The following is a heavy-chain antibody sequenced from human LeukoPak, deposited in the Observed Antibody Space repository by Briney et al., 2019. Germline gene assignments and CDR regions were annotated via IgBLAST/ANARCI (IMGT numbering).Heavy chain of an antibody. J-gene: IGHJ4*02. CDR3: AKDPQWELPSSFDH. CDR2: ISGSGDST. CDR1: GFTFSNYA. Sequence: GGSLRLSCAASGFTFSNYAMSWVRQAPGKGLEWVSAISGSGDSTYYADSVKGRFSISRDNSKNTLYLLMNSLRAEDTAVYYCAKDPQWELPSSFDHWGQGTLVTVSS. V-gene: IGHV3-23*01. D-gene: IGHD1-26*01.